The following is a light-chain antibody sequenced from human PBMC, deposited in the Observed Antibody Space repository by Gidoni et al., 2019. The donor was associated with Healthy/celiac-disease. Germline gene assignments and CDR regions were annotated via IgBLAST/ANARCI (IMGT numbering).Light chain of an antibody. Sequence: EIVMTQSPATLSVSPGERATLSCRASQSVSSNLAWYQQKPGQAPRLLIYGASTRATGIPARFSGSGSGTEFTLTISSLQSEDFAVYYCQHRATFGQGTKVEIK. V-gene: IGKV3-15*01. CDR1: QSVSSN. CDR3: QHRAT. CDR2: GAS. J-gene: IGKJ1*01.